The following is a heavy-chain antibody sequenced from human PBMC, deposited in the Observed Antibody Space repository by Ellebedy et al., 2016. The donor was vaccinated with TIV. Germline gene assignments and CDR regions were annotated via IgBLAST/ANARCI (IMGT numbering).Heavy chain of an antibody. D-gene: IGHD3-16*02. J-gene: IGHJ4*02. CDR3: ARGYTFGGVIVMGGFDY. CDR2: IGTAGDT. Sequence: PGGSLRLSCAASGFTFSSYDMHWVRQATGKGLEWVSAIGTAGDTYYPGSVKGRFTISRENAKNSLYLQMNSLKAEDTAVYYCARGYTFGGVIVMGGFDYWGQGTLVTVSS. CDR1: GFTFSSYD. V-gene: IGHV3-13*01.